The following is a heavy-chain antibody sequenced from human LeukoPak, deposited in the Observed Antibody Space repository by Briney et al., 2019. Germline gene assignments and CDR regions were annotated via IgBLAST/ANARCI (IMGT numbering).Heavy chain of an antibody. V-gene: IGHV3-43*02. CDR2: NSGDGGST. J-gene: IGHJ4*02. CDR1: GFMFHDYA. CDR3: ARESESSGWYDY. D-gene: IGHD6-19*01. Sequence: GGSLRLSCAAPGFMFHDYAIHWVRQAPGKGLEWVSLNSGDGGSTFYADSVRGRFTISRDNSKNSLYLQMNSLRSDDTASYYCARESESSGWYDYWGQGTLVTVSS.